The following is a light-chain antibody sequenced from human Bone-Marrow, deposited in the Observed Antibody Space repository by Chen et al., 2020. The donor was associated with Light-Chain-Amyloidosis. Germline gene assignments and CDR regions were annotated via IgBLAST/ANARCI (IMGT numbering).Light chain of an antibody. Sequence: QSPLTQRASVSGSPGQSITISCTGTSSDGGGDNHVSWYQQHPDKAPKLMIFEVTNRPSWVPARFSGSTSDNPASLTFSVHPTEDAADYFCSSYSLTKTVLFGSRTKVTV. CDR1: SSDGGGDNH. CDR3: SSYSLTKTVL. V-gene: IGLV2-14*01. CDR2: EVT. J-gene: IGLJ1*01.